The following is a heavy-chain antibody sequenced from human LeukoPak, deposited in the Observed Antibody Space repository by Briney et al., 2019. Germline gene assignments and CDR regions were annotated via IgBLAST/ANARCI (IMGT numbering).Heavy chain of an antibody. Sequence: SETLSLTCAVYGGSFSGYYWSWIRQPPGKGLEWIGEINHSGSTNYNPSLKSRITISVDTSKNQFSLKLSSVTAEDTAVYYCAELGITMIGGVWGKGTMVTISS. V-gene: IGHV4-34*01. CDR3: AELGITMIGGV. CDR1: GGSFSGYY. CDR2: INHSGST. D-gene: IGHD3-10*02. J-gene: IGHJ6*04.